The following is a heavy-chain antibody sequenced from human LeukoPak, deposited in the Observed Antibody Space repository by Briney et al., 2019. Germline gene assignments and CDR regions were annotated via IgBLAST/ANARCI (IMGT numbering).Heavy chain of an antibody. Sequence: SETLSLTCTVFGGSISSYYWSWIRQPPGKGLEWIGYIYYSGSTNYNPSLKSRVTISVDTSKNQFSLKLSSVTAADTAVYYCARDHRSSFLLVDGYYYYYYGMDVWGQGTTVTVSS. CDR2: IYYSGST. D-gene: IGHD2-2*01. J-gene: IGHJ6*02. CDR3: ARDHRSSFLLVDGYYYYYYGMDV. V-gene: IGHV4-59*01. CDR1: GGSISSYY.